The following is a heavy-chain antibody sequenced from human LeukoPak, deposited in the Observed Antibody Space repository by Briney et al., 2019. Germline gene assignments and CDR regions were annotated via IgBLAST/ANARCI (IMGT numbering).Heavy chain of an antibody. J-gene: IGHJ3*01. CDR2: ISYDGSNK. D-gene: IGHD1-14*01. V-gene: IGHV3-30*04. Sequence: SGRSLRLSCAASGFTFSNYAMYWVRQAPGKGLEWVAVISYDGSNKYYADSVKGRFTISRDNSKNTLYLQMNSLKTEDTAVYYCTTLLFVWGQGTMVTVSS. CDR3: TTLLFV. CDR1: GFTFSNYA.